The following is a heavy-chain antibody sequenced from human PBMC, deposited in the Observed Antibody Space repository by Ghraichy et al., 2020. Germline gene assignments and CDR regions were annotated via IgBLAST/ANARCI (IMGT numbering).Heavy chain of an antibody. CDR3: PRHWRPTPSDY. J-gene: IGHJ4*02. D-gene: IGHD2-15*01. V-gene: IGHV4-39*01. CDR2: IYYSGST. CDR1: GGSFSSNSHY. Sequence: SETLSLTCTVSGGSFSSNSHYWGWIRQPPGKGLEWIGSIYYSGSTYFNPSLKSRIAMSVDGSKNQFSLKLSSVTAADTAVYYCPRHWRPTPSDYWGQGILVTVSS.